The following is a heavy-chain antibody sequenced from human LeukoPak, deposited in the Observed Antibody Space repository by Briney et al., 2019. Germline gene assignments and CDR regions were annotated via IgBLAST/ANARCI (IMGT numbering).Heavy chain of an antibody. J-gene: IGHJ4*02. D-gene: IGHD1-26*01. Sequence: SETLSLTCTVSGGSISSYYWSWIRQPPGKGLEWIGDIYYSGSTNYNPSLMSRVTISVATSNNQFSLRRSSVTAADTAVYYSARLASGSYGPLTPFDYWGQGTLVTVSS. CDR1: GGSISSYY. V-gene: IGHV4-59*08. CDR3: ARLASGSYGPLTPFDY. CDR2: IYYSGST.